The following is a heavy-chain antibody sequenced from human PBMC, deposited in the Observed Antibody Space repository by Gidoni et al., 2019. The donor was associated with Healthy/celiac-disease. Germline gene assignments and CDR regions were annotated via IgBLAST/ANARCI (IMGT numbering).Heavy chain of an antibody. CDR2: IGTAGDT. V-gene: IGHV3-13*01. D-gene: IGHD3-22*01. CDR3: ARAHYDSSGYYFPFAVAFDI. CDR1: GFTFSSYD. Sequence: EVQLVESGGGFVQPGGSLRRSCAASGFTFSSYDMPWVRQATGKRLEWVSAIGTAGDTYYPGSVKGRFTISRENAKNSLYLQMNSLRAGDTAVYYCARAHYDSSGYYFPFAVAFDIWGQGTMVTVSS. J-gene: IGHJ3*02.